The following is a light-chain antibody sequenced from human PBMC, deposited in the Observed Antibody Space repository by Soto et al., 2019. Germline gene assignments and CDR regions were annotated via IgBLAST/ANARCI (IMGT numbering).Light chain of an antibody. V-gene: IGKV1-12*01. CDR2: PVS. CDR1: HGVSGW. CDR3: QQGKTFPFT. Sequence: IQMTQSPSSVSASVGDTVTLSCQTSHGVSGWLAWYQQKPGKALTLLIYPVSNLQSGVPSRFSGSGSGTDFSLTITTLQPEDFATYFCQQGKTFPFTFGPGTKVEVK. J-gene: IGKJ3*01.